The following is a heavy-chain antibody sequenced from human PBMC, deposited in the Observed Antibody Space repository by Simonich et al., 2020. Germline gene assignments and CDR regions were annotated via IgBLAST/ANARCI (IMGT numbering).Heavy chain of an antibody. V-gene: IGHV4-39*01. J-gene: IGHJ3*02. CDR1: GGSISSSSYY. CDR3: ARHAGFAFDI. CDR2: IYYSGCT. D-gene: IGHD6-13*01. Sequence: QLQLQESGPGLVKPSETLSLTCTVSGGSISSSSYYLGWIRQPPGKGLEWIGSIYYSGCTYYNPFLKSRVNISVDTSKNQFSLKLSSVTAADTAVYYCARHAGFAFDIWGQGTMVTVSS.